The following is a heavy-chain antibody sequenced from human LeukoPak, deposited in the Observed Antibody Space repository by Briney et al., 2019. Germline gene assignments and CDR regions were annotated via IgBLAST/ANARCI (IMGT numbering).Heavy chain of an antibody. D-gene: IGHD2-8*01. CDR1: GFTFNAYH. CDR2: ISGDSNTI. Sequence: GGSLRLSCAASGFTFNAYHMNWVRQAPGKGLEWISYISGDSNTIYYADSVRGRFTISRDNAKNSLYLQMNSLRDEDTAMYYCAREGCTMTNCRRAGGHLDVWAKGPRAPSP. V-gene: IGHV3-48*02. J-gene: IGHJ6*02. CDR3: AREGCTMTNCRRAGGHLDV.